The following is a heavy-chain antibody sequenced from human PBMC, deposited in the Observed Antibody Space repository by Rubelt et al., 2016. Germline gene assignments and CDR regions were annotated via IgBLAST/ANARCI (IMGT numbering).Heavy chain of an antibody. V-gene: IGHV1-18*01. Sequence: QVQLVQSGAEVKKPGASVKVSCKASGYTFTSYGISWVRQAPGQGLEWMGWISAYNGNTNFARRLHVSVTMTTDTATSTAYMELRSRRSDDTAGYYCARVIIGGDGEDYWGQGTLVTVSS. D-gene: IGHD3-16*01. CDR3: ARVIIGGDGEDY. CDR1: GYTFTSYG. CDR2: ISAYNGNT. J-gene: IGHJ4*02.